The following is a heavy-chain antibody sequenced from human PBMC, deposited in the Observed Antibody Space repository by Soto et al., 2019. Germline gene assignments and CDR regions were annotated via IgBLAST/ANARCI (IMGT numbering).Heavy chain of an antibody. V-gene: IGHV1-69*13. Sequence: ASVKVSCKASGGTFSSYAISWVRQAPGQGLEWMGGIIPIFGTANYAQKFQGRVTITADESTSTAYMELSSLRSEDTAVYYCARVGSYRREGAFDIWGQGTMVTVSS. CDR3: ARVGSYRREGAFDI. D-gene: IGHD1-26*01. CDR2: IIPIFGTA. CDR1: GGTFSSYA. J-gene: IGHJ3*02.